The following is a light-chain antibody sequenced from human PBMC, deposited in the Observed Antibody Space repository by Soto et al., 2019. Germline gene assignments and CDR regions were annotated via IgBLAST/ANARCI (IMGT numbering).Light chain of an antibody. Sequence: EFVLTQSPGTLSLSPGERATLSCRASQSISSSFLAWYQQKPGQAPRLLIYGASSRGTGIPDRFSGSGSGTDFTLTISRLEPEDFAVYYCQHYGRSPPFTFGGGTKVEI. J-gene: IGKJ4*01. CDR3: QHYGRSPPFT. V-gene: IGKV3-20*01. CDR2: GAS. CDR1: QSISSSF.